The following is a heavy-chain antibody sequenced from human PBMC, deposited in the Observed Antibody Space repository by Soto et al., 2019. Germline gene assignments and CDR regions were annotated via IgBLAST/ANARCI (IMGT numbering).Heavy chain of an antibody. D-gene: IGHD4-17*01. CDR3: ARGLNTVTSGYYYGMDV. V-gene: IGHV1-69*06. CDR2: IIPIFGTA. Sequence: GASVKVSCKASGGTFSSYAISWVRQAPGQGLEWMGGIIPIFGTANYAQKFQGRVTITADKSTSTAYMELSSLRSEDTAVYYCARGLNTVTSGYYYGMDVWGQGTTVTVS. CDR1: GGTFSSYA. J-gene: IGHJ6*02.